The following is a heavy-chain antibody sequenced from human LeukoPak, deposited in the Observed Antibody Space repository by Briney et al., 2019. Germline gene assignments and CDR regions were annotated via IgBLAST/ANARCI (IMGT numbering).Heavy chain of an antibody. Sequence: GGSLRLSCGASGFTFTSYWMHWVRQAPGKGLVWVSRIDSDGSSTTYADSVKGRFTISRDNAKNTLYLQMNSLRVEDTAVYYCVRDFGGFEGFFDYWGQGTLVTASS. CDR2: IDSDGSST. V-gene: IGHV3-74*01. CDR3: VRDFGGFEGFFDY. D-gene: IGHD3-16*01. J-gene: IGHJ4*02. CDR1: GFTFTSYW.